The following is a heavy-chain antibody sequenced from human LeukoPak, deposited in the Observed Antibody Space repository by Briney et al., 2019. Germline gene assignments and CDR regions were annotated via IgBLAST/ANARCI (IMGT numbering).Heavy chain of an antibody. Sequence: ASVKVSCKASGYTFTSYYMHWVRQAPGQGLERMGIINPSGGSTSYAQKFQGRVTMTRDTSTSTVYMELSSLRSEDTAVYYCARAPPGDSSGTDAFDIWGQGTMVTVSS. D-gene: IGHD3-22*01. J-gene: IGHJ3*02. V-gene: IGHV1-46*01. CDR3: ARAPPGDSSGTDAFDI. CDR1: GYTFTSYY. CDR2: INPSGGST.